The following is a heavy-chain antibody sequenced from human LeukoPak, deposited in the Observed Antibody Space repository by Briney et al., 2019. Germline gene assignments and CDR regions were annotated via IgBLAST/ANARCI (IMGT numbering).Heavy chain of an antibody. J-gene: IGHJ4*02. CDR2: INSDGSST. CDR1: GFTFSSYW. V-gene: IGHV3-74*01. D-gene: IGHD2-21*02. CDR3: AKNIGDFNSHYFDY. Sequence: GGSLRLSCAASGFTFSSYWMHWVRQAPGKGLVWVSRINSDGSSTSYADSVKGRFTISRDNSKNTLFLQVNSLRPEDTAVYYCAKNIGDFNSHYFDYWGQGTLVTVSS.